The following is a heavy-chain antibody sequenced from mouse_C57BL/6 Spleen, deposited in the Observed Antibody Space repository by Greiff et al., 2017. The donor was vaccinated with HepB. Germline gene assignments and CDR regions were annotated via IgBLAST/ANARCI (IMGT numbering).Heavy chain of an antibody. Sequence: EVKLMESGPGLVKPSQSLSLTCSVTGYSITSGYYWNWIRQFPGNKLEWMGYISYDGSNNYNPSLKNRISITRDTSKNQFFLNLNSVTTEDTATYYCARDRHYKWYFDVWGTGTTVTVSS. J-gene: IGHJ1*03. CDR1: GYSITSGYY. CDR3: ARDRHYKWYFDV. D-gene: IGHD2-12*01. V-gene: IGHV3-6*01. CDR2: ISYDGSN.